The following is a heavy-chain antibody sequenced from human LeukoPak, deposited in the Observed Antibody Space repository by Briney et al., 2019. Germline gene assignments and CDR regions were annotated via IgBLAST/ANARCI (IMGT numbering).Heavy chain of an antibody. CDR1: GGSFSGYY. CDR2: INHSGST. Sequence: PSETLSLTCAVYGGSFSGYYWSWIRQPPGKGLEWIGEINHSGSTNYNPSLKSRVTISVDTSKNQFSLKLSSVTAADTAVYYCARVVRYLWYFDLWGRGPLVTVSS. V-gene: IGHV4-34*01. D-gene: IGHD3-9*01. CDR3: ARVVRYLWYFDL. J-gene: IGHJ2*01.